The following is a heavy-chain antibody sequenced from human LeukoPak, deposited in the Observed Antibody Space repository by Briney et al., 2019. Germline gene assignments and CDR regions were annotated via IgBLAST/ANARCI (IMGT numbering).Heavy chain of an antibody. Sequence: SETLSLTCTVSGDSISSYYWSWIRQPPGKGLEWIGYSYHTGSTNYNPSLKSRVTTSVDTSKNQFSLKLSSVTAGDTAVYYCATGYSSTWYYFDYWGQGTLVTVSS. J-gene: IGHJ4*02. V-gene: IGHV4-59*01. CDR1: GDSISSYY. D-gene: IGHD6-13*01. CDR2: SYHTGST. CDR3: ATGYSSTWYYFDY.